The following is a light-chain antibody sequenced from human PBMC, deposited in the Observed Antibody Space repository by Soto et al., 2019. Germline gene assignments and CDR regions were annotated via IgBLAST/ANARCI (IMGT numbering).Light chain of an antibody. Sequence: EIVLTQSPATLSLSPGERATLSCRASQSVSSYLAWYQQKPGQAPRLLIYDASNRATGIPARFSGSWSGTDFTLTISSLEPEDFAVYYCQQKTFGQGTKVEIK. CDR2: DAS. V-gene: IGKV3-11*01. CDR1: QSVSSY. J-gene: IGKJ1*01. CDR3: QQKT.